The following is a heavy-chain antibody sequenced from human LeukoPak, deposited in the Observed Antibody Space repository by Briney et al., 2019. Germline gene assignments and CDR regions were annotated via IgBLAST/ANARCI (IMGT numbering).Heavy chain of an antibody. Sequence: PGGSLRLSCVASGFTFSSYWMHWVRQPPGNGLVWVSRIGSDGSTTTYADSVKSRFTISRDNAKNTLYLQMNSLRAEDTAVYYCARERSGSSGYYSAIDSWGQGTLVTVSS. J-gene: IGHJ4*02. CDR1: GFTFSSYW. CDR3: ARERSGSSGYYSAIDS. CDR2: IGSDGSTT. D-gene: IGHD3-22*01. V-gene: IGHV3-74*01.